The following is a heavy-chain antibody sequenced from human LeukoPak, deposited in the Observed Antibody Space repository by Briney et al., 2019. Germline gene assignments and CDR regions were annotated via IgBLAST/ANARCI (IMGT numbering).Heavy chain of an antibody. D-gene: IGHD5-18*01. V-gene: IGHV3-23*01. J-gene: IGHJ4*02. Sequence: GGSLRLSCAASGFTFSSSAMSWVRQAPGKGLEWVSSISGSGGSTYYADSVKGRFTISRDNSKNTLYLQMNSLRAEDTAVYYCAKGWDVDTAIDYWGQGTLVTVSS. CDR3: AKGWDVDTAIDY. CDR2: ISGSGGST. CDR1: GFTFSSSA.